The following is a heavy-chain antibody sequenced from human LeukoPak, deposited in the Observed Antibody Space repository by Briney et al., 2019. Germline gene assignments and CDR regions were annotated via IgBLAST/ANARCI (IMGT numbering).Heavy chain of an antibody. CDR2: IWYDGSSK. V-gene: IGHV3-33*08. Sequence: GSLRLSCAASGFTFSNYWMSWVRQAPGEGLEWVAVIWYDGSSKDYADSVKGRFTFSRDNSKNTLYLQMNSLTVEDTAVYYCARSQSSSLIDYWGQGTLVTVSS. D-gene: IGHD6-13*01. CDR1: GFTFSNYW. J-gene: IGHJ4*02. CDR3: ARSQSSSLIDY.